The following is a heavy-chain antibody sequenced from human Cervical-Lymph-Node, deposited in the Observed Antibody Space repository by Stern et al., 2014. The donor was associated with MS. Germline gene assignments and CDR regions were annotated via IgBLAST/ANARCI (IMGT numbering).Heavy chain of an antibody. D-gene: IGHD3-10*01. CDR1: GFTFGSYG. V-gene: IGHV3-30*18. J-gene: IGHJ6*02. CDR2: ISYDEENK. Sequence: DQLVESGGGVVQPGRSLRLSCAASGFTFGSYGMHWVRQAPGKGLEWVAVISYDEENKFYADSVKGRFSISRDNSKNTLYVQMNSLRVEDTAVYYCAKDRGGHVYDGLDVWGQGTTVTVSS. CDR3: AKDRGGHVYDGLDV.